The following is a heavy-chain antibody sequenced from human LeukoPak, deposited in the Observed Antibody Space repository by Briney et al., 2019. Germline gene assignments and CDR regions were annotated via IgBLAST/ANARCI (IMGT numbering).Heavy chain of an antibody. CDR2: IYYSGST. Sequence: SETLSLTCTVSGGSISSYYWSWIRQPPGKGLGWIGYIYYSGSTNYNPSLKSRVTISVDTSKNQFSLKLSSVTAADTAVYYCARDSRSGWYSYWGQGTLVTVSS. D-gene: IGHD6-19*01. V-gene: IGHV4-59*01. CDR1: GGSISSYY. J-gene: IGHJ4*02. CDR3: ARDSRSGWYSY.